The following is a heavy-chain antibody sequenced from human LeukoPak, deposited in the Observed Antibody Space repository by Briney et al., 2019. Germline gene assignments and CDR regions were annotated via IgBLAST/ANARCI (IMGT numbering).Heavy chain of an antibody. CDR2: IIGSGDST. CDR1: GFPFISYA. J-gene: IGHJ4*02. D-gene: IGHD2-2*02. CDR3: AKGRGFTSTSCYNY. V-gene: IGHV3-23*01. Sequence: GALLLSCAASGFPFISYAMSWVRQAPGKGLEWVSPIIGSGDSTYYADPVKGRFTISRDNSKNTLYLQMNSLRAEDTAVYYCAKGRGFTSTSCYNYWGQGTLVTVSS.